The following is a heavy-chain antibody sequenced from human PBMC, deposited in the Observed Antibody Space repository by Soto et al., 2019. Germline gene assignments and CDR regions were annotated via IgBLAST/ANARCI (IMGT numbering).Heavy chain of an antibody. J-gene: IGHJ4*02. D-gene: IGHD6-19*01. V-gene: IGHV1-18*01. Sequence: ASVKVSCKASGYTFTSYGISCVRQAPGQGLEWMGWISVYNGNTNYAQKVQGRVTMTRDTSTSTAYMELRSLRSDDTAVYYCARSQWPRVFDYWGQGTLVTVSS. CDR2: ISVYNGNT. CDR3: ARSQWPRVFDY. CDR1: GYTFTSYG.